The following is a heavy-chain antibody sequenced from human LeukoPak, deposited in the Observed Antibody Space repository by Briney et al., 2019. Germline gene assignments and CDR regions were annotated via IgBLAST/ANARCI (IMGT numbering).Heavy chain of an antibody. CDR3: ARGSLRFLEWFFDFDY. Sequence: PGGSLRLSCAASGLTFSRYWMHWVRQAPGKGLVWVSRINSDGSDTTYADSAKGRFTISRDNAKNTLYLQMDSLRDEDTAVYYCARGSLRFLEWFFDFDYWGQGTLVTVSS. V-gene: IGHV3-74*03. CDR1: GLTFSRYW. D-gene: IGHD3-3*01. J-gene: IGHJ4*02. CDR2: INSDGSDT.